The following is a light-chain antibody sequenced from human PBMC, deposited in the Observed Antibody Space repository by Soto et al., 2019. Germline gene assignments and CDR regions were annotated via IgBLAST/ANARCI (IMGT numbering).Light chain of an antibody. Sequence: QSVLTQPPSVSGAPGQRVTISCTGSSSNIGAGYDVHWYQQLPGTAPKLLIYGNSNRPSGVPDRFSGSKSGTSASLAITGLQAEDEADYYCPSYDSGLSGVFGGGTTLTVL. V-gene: IGLV1-40*01. CDR1: SSNIGAGYD. CDR2: GNS. J-gene: IGLJ2*01. CDR3: PSYDSGLSGV.